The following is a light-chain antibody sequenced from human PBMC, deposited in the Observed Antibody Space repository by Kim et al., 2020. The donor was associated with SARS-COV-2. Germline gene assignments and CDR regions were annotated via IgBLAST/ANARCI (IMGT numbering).Light chain of an antibody. CDR3: QQFNNWPRT. CDR1: QSISSN. J-gene: IGKJ1*01. CDR2: GAS. V-gene: IGKV3-15*01. Sequence: EIVMTQSPATLSVSPGERATLFCRASQSISSNLVWYQQKPGQAPRLLIYGASTRATGIPARFSGSGSGTEFTLTISSLQSEDFAVYYCQQFNNWPRTFGQGTKVDIK.